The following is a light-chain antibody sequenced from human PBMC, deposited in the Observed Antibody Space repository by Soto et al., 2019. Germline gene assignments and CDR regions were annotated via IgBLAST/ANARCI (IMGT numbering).Light chain of an antibody. CDR2: DVS. V-gene: IGLV2-11*01. CDR3: CSYAGSYTV. J-gene: IGLJ3*02. Sequence: QSALTQPRSVSGSPGQSVTISCTGTSSDVGGYNYVSWYQLHPGKAPTLMIYDVSKRPSGVPDRFSGSKSGNTASLTISGLQAEDEADYYCCSYAGSYTVFGGGTKLTVL. CDR1: SSDVGGYNY.